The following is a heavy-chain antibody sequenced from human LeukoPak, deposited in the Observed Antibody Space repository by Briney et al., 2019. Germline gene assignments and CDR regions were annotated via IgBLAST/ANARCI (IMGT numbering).Heavy chain of an antibody. CDR3: ARDGSVIVLTDAFDI. Sequence: PGGSLRLSCAASGFTFSSYSMNWVRQAPGKGLEWVSSISSSSSYIYYADSVKGRFTISRDNAKNSLYLQMNSLRAEDTAVYYCARDGSVIVLTDAFDIWGQGTMVTVSS. CDR1: GFTFSSYS. D-gene: IGHD4/OR15-4a*01. V-gene: IGHV3-21*01. CDR2: ISSSSSYI. J-gene: IGHJ3*02.